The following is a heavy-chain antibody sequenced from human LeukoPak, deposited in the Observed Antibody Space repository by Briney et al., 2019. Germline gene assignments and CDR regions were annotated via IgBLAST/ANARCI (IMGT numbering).Heavy chain of an antibody. J-gene: IGHJ4*02. CDR2: ISSSSSSI. CDR3: AKDWVGSSGGYFDY. D-gene: IGHD6-6*01. Sequence: GGSLRLSCAASGFTFSSYSMNWVRQAPGKGLEWVSYISSSSSSIYYADSVKGRFTISRDNAKNSLYLQMNSLRAEDTAVYYCAKDWVGSSGGYFDYWGQGTLVTVSS. CDR1: GFTFSSYS. V-gene: IGHV3-48*04.